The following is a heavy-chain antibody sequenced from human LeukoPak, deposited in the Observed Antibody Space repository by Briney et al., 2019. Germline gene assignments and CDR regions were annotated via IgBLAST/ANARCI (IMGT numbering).Heavy chain of an antibody. CDR1: GFTFSSYE. CDR3: ARPGYNSGSEYFDY. D-gene: IGHD6-19*01. CDR2: ISSTGSTI. V-gene: IGHV3-48*03. Sequence: GGSLRLSCAASGFTFSSYEMNWVRQAPGKGLEWVSCISSTGSTIYYADSVKGRFTVSRDNAKNSLYLQMNCLRAEDTAVYYCARPGYNSGSEYFDYWGQGTLVTASS. J-gene: IGHJ4*02.